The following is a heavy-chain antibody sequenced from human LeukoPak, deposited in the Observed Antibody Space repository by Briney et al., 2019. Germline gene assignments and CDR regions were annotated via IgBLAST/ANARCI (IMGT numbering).Heavy chain of an antibody. V-gene: IGHV3-30*03. CDR1: GFAFSTYA. D-gene: IGHD1-26*01. CDR2: ISYDGSYK. CDR3: ARARLQWEVRYPRFDS. Sequence: GGSLRLSCSASGFAFSTYAMHWVRQAPGKGLEWVAVISYDGSYKDYGDPVKGRFTLSRDNSKSTVFLEMSSLRAEDTAVYHCARARLQWEVRYPRFDSWGQGILVTVSS. J-gene: IGHJ4*02.